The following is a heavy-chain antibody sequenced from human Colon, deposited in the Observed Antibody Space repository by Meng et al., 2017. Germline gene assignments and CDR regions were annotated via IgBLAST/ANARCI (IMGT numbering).Heavy chain of an antibody. J-gene: IGHJ4*02. V-gene: IGHV4-31*03. CDR1: GASLSTGGYY. CDR3: VRGGFGYSVPFDY. D-gene: IGHD5/OR15-5a*01. Sequence: QVQLQESGPGLGKAAQKLALSCSGSGASLSTGGYYWGWIRQYPGKGLEWIGYSYYDGSAYYNPSLKNRPTILLDTSKRQFSLRMISVTAADTAIYYCVRGGFGYSVPFDYWGQGILVTVSS. CDR2: SYYDGSA.